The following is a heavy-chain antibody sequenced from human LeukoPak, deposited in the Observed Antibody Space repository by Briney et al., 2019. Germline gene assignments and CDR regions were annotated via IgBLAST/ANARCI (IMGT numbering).Heavy chain of an antibody. CDR2: IYPGDSET. D-gene: IGHD4-17*01. CDR1: GYRFTAYW. V-gene: IGHV5-51*01. J-gene: IGHJ2*01. Sequence: GEPLKTSWKAPGYRFTAYWIGWVRQMPGKGLEGMGFIYPGDSETRYSPSFQGQATISADKSITTAFLQWSSLKASDAAMYYCARQEGPTWYFDLWGRGTLVTVSS. CDR3: ARQEGPTWYFDL.